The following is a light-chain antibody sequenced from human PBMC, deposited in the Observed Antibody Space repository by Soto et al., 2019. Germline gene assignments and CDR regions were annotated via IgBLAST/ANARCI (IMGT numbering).Light chain of an antibody. CDR3: SSYAGSNNLV. Sequence: QSALTQPPSASGSLGQSVTISCTGTSSDVGGYHYVSWYQKHPGKAPKLLIYDVSQRPSGVPDRFSGSKSGNTASLTVSGLQDEDEADYYFSSYAGSNNLVFGTGTKLTVL. CDR2: DVS. V-gene: IGLV2-8*01. CDR1: SSDVGGYHY. J-gene: IGLJ1*01.